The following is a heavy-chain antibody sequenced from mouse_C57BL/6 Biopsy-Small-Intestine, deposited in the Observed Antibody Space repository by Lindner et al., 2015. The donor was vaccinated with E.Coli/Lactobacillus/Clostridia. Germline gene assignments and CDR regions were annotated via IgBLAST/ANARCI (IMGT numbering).Heavy chain of an antibody. CDR3: ARIYIRKTGSLEFDF. Sequence: SVKVSCKASGYTFTSNTILWVRQAPGQRLEWMGWISPGNGDTKYSQRFQGRVTISRDKSASTAYMELSSLRSEDTAVYYCARIYIRKTGSLEFDFWGQGTLVTVSS. CDR1: GYTFTSNT. CDR2: ISPGNGDT. D-gene: IGHD2-10*02. V-gene: IGHV1-4*01. J-gene: IGHJ4*01.